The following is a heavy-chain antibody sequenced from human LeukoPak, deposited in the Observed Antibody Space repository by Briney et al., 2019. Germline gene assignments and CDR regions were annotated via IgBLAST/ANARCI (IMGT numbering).Heavy chain of an antibody. CDR3: AGGYCSGGSCYAGAGGDY. J-gene: IGHJ4*02. V-gene: IGHV1-3*01. Sequence: ASVKVSCKASGYTFTSYAMHWVRQAPGQRLEWMGWINAGNGNTKYSQKFQGRVTMTRDTSTSTVYMELSSLRSEDTAVYYCAGGYCSGGSCYAGAGGDYWGQGTLVTVSS. D-gene: IGHD2-15*01. CDR2: INAGNGNT. CDR1: GYTFTSYA.